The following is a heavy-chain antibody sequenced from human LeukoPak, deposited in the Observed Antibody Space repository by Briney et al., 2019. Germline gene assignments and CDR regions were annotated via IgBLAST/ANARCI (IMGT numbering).Heavy chain of an antibody. CDR2: IGWNSHNI. V-gene: IGHV3-9*01. D-gene: IGHD6-19*01. CDR3: AKDKEAVAGPFDS. Sequence: GRSLRLSCAASGFTFDDYAMHWVRQAPGKGLEWFSGIGWNSHNIEYADSVKGRFTISRDNAKNSLSLQMDSLRTEDTAFYYCAKDKEAVAGPFDSWGQGTLVTVSS. J-gene: IGHJ4*02. CDR1: GFTFDDYA.